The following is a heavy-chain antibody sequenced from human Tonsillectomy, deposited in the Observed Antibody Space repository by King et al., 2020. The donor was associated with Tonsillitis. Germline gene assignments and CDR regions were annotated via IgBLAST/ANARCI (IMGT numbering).Heavy chain of an antibody. Sequence: QLVQSGGGLVKPGGSLRLSCAASGFTFSTSSMNWVRQAPGKGLEWVSSISSSSSYIKYADSVKGRFTISRDNAKNSLYLQLNSLRSDDTSVYYCARGGYVDTALIPIWGQGTTVTVSS. J-gene: IGHJ3*02. CDR2: ISSSSSYI. V-gene: IGHV3-21*01. CDR1: GFTFSTSS. D-gene: IGHD5-18*01. CDR3: ARGGYVDTALIPI.